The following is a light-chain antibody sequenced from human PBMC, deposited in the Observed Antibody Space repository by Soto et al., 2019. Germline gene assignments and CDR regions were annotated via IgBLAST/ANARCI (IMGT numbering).Light chain of an antibody. CDR1: QSVTSNY. Sequence: ESVLTQSPGTLSLSPGERASLSCRASQSVTSNYLARYQQKPGQAPGLLIYAASARPGGIPDRFRGSGSGTDFTLTISRLEPEDFAMYYCQQYHNSPRTFGQGTKVEI. J-gene: IGKJ1*01. CDR3: QQYHNSPRT. V-gene: IGKV3-20*01. CDR2: AAS.